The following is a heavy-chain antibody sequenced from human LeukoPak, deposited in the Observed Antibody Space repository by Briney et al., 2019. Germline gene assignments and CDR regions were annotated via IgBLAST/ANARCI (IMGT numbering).Heavy chain of an antibody. CDR1: EFTFSSYN. CDR2: ISSSGSTI. CDR3: AELGITMIGGV. D-gene: IGHD3-10*02. Sequence: GGSLRLSCAASEFTFSSYNMNWVRRAPGKGLEWVSYISSSGSTIYYADSVKGRFTISRDNAKNSLYLQMNSLRAEDTAVYYCAELGITMIGGVWGKGTTVTISS. J-gene: IGHJ6*04. V-gene: IGHV3-48*04.